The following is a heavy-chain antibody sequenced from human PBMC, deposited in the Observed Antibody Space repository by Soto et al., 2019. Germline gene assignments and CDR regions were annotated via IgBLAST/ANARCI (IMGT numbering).Heavy chain of an antibody. V-gene: IGHV3-30*03. CDR1: GFTFSSYG. Sequence: GGSLILSCAASGFTFSSYGMHWVRQAPGKGLEWVAVISYDGSNKYYADSVKGRFTISRDNSKNTLYLQMNSLRAEDTAVYYCAYRIVGAKGPPLWGQGTLVTVSS. J-gene: IGHJ4*02. CDR3: AYRIVGAKGPPL. D-gene: IGHD1-26*01. CDR2: ISYDGSNK.